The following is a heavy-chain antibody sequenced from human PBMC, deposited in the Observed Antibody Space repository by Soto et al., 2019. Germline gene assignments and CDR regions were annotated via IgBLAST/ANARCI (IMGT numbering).Heavy chain of an antibody. Sequence: QVQLVQSETEVKKPGASVRVSCRASGYSLTNFAMHWVRRAPGHRLEWMGWINGGNGDTRFSHEFQGRVTITRDTSAKTAYMELTSLRSEDTAVYCGARGNLARREQVDFWGQGSLAIATS. CDR2: INGGNGDT. J-gene: IGHJ4*02. V-gene: IGHV1-3*01. CDR3: ARGNLARREQVDF. CDR1: GYSLTNFA.